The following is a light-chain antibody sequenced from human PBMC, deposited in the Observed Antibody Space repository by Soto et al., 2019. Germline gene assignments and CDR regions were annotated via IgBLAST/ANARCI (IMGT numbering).Light chain of an antibody. Sequence: DIQMTQSPSSVSASVGDRVTITCRASQDITTWLAWYQQKPGRAPKLLIYAASSLQSGVPSRFSGSGSGTDFTLTISSLQPEDFATYFCQQADNFPITFGQGTRLEIK. CDR2: AAS. V-gene: IGKV1D-12*01. CDR1: QDITTW. CDR3: QQADNFPIT. J-gene: IGKJ5*01.